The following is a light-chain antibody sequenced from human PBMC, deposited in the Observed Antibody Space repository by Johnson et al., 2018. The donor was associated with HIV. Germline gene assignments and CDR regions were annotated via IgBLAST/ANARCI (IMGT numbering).Light chain of an antibody. CDR3: GPWDTSLSDFV. V-gene: IGLV1-51*01. CDR2: DNN. Sequence: QSVLTQPPSVSAAPGQKVTISCSGSSSNIGNNYVSWYQQFPGTAPKLIIYDNNKRPSGIPDRFSGSKSGTSATLGITGLQTGDEADYYCGPWDTSLSDFVFGTGTKVTVL. CDR1: SSNIGNNY. J-gene: IGLJ1*01.